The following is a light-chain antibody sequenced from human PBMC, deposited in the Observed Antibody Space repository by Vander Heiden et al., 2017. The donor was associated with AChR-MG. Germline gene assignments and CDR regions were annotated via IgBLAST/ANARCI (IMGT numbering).Light chain of an antibody. CDR3: QRSYSPPST. Sequence: DIQMTQSPSSLSASVGDRVTITCRASQSISSYLNWYQQKPGKAPKLLIYAASSLQSGVPSGFSGSGSGTDFTLTISSLQPEDFATYYCQRSYSPPSTFGQGIKVEIK. V-gene: IGKV1-39*01. CDR2: AAS. J-gene: IGKJ1*01. CDR1: QSISSY.